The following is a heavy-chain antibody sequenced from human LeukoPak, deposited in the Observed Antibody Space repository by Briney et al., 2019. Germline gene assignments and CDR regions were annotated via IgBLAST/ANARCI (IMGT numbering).Heavy chain of an antibody. J-gene: IGHJ4*02. Sequence: GRSLRLSCTASGFSFGDYAMSWFRQAPGKGLECVGYIRSKAYGGTTEYAASVKGRFTISKDDSKSIAYLQMNSLKTEDTAVYYCTRNPYYDFCCFDYWGQGTLVTVSS. CDR3: TRNPYYDFCCFDY. CDR1: GFSFGDYA. V-gene: IGHV3-49*03. CDR2: IRSKAYGGTT. D-gene: IGHD3-3*01.